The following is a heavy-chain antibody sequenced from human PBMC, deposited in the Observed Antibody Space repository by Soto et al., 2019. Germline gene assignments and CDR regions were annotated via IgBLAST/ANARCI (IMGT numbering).Heavy chain of an antibody. D-gene: IGHD6-19*01. CDR3: ARDCIAVAGTGGWFDP. Sequence: SETLSLTCTVSGGSIISGGYYWSWIRQHPGKGLEWIGYIYYSGSTYYNPSLKSRVTISVDTSKNQFSLKLSSVTAADTAVYYCARDCIAVAGTGGWFDPWGQGTLVTVSS. J-gene: IGHJ5*02. V-gene: IGHV4-31*03. CDR2: IYYSGST. CDR1: GGSIISGGYY.